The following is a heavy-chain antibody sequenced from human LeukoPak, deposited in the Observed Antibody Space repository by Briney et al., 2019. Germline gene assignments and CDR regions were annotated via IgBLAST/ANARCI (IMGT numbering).Heavy chain of an antibody. CDR2: IYTSGSS. CDR3: ARRGLAAEWGY. J-gene: IGHJ4*02. Sequence: PSETLSLTCTVSGGSISSYYWSWIRQPPGKGLEWIGFIYTSGSSDHNPSLKSRVTISLDTSKNQFSLKLSSVTAADTAVYYCARRGLAAEWGYWGQGTLVTVSS. V-gene: IGHV4-4*09. D-gene: IGHD6-13*01. CDR1: GGSISSYY.